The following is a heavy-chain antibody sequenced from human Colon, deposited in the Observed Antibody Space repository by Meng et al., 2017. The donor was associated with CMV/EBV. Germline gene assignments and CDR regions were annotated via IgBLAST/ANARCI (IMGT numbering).Heavy chain of an antibody. CDR2: ISYDGSNK. CDR1: GFSLRASA. D-gene: IGHD3-22*01. Sequence: GGSLRLSCTATGFSLRASAMFWVRQPPGKGLEWVAVISYDGSNKYYPDSVKGRFTVSRDNPDNTIYLQLDSLRPEDTALYYCASSKSEVLTDWGQGTLVTVSS. CDR3: ASSKSEVLTD. J-gene: IGHJ4*02. V-gene: IGHV3-30*04.